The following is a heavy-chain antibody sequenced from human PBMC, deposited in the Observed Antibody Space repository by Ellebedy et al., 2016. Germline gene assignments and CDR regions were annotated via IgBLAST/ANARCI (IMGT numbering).Heavy chain of an antibody. J-gene: IGHJ4*02. Sequence: GESLKISCEASGYSFSTYWVAWVRQMPGKGLEWMGTIYPGYSGNSDVKYSPSFQGQVTFSADRSATTAFLQFNNLRASDTAIYYCARSYGLSYFDLWGQGTLVTVSS. CDR1: GYSFSTYW. CDR3: ARSYGLSYFDL. CDR2: IYPGYSGNSDV. D-gene: IGHD3-10*01. V-gene: IGHV5-51*01.